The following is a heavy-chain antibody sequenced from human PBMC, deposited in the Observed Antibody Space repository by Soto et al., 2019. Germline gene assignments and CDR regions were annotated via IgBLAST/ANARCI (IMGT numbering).Heavy chain of an antibody. V-gene: IGHV3-30-3*01. CDR2: ISYDGSNK. CDR3: ARDSKYYDFWSGYPKKYYYYYGMDV. D-gene: IGHD3-3*01. Sequence: HPGGSLRLSCAASGFTFSSYAMHWVRQAPGKGLEWVAVISYDGSNKYYADSVKGRFTISRDNSKNTLYLQMNSLRAEDTAVYYCARDSKYYDFWSGYPKKYYYYYGMDVWGQGTTVTVSS. J-gene: IGHJ6*02. CDR1: GFTFSSYA.